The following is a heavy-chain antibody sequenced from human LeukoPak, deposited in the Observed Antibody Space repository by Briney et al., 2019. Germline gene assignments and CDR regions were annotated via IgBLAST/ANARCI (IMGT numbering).Heavy chain of an antibody. D-gene: IGHD2-15*01. CDR2: ISYDGSNK. V-gene: IGHV3-30*18. CDR3: AKGPVVVAATGYFDY. Sequence: PGGSLRLSCAASGFTFSSYGMHWVRQAPGKGLEWVAVISYDGSNKYYADSVKGRFTISRDNSKNTLYLQMNSLRAEDTAVYYCAKGPVVVAATGYFDYWGQGTLVTVSS. J-gene: IGHJ4*02. CDR1: GFTFSSYG.